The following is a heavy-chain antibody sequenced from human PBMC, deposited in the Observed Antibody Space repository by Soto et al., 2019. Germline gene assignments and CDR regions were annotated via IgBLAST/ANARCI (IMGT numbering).Heavy chain of an antibody. V-gene: IGHV3-23*01. Sequence: EVQLLESGGGLVQPGGSLRLSWAASGFTCSSYAMRWGRQAPGKGLEWVSAISGSGGSTYYADSVKGRFTISRDNSKNTLYLQMNSLRAEDTAVYYCAKGLLLLWFGEFDYWGQGTLVTVSS. D-gene: IGHD3-10*01. J-gene: IGHJ4*02. CDR2: ISGSGGST. CDR3: AKGLLLLWFGEFDY. CDR1: GFTCSSYA.